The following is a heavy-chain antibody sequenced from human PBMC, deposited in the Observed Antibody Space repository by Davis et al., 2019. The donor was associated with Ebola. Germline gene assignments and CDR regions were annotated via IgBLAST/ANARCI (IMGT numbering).Heavy chain of an antibody. CDR2: IYHSGST. Sequence: MPSETLSLTCAVSGGSISSSNWWSWVRQPPGKGLEWIGEIYHSGSTNYNPSLKSRVTISVDKSKNQFSLKLSSVTAADTAVYYCARNQYCSSTSCFLYYYYGMDVWGKGTTVTVSS. V-gene: IGHV4-4*02. CDR3: ARNQYCSSTSCFLYYYYGMDV. CDR1: GGSISSSNW. D-gene: IGHD2-2*01. J-gene: IGHJ6*04.